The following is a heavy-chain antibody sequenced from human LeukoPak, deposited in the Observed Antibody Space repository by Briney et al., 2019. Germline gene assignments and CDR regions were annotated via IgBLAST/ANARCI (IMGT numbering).Heavy chain of an antibody. J-gene: IGHJ4*02. V-gene: IGHV3-21*01. CDR3: ARYSSGWYYFDY. Sequence: GGYLRLSCAASGFTCSSYSMNWVRQAPGKGLEWVSSISSSSSYIYYADSVKGRFTISRDNAKNSLYLQMNSLRAEDTAVYYCARYSSGWYYFDYWGQGTLVTVSS. CDR1: GFTCSSYS. CDR2: ISSSSSYI. D-gene: IGHD6-19*01.